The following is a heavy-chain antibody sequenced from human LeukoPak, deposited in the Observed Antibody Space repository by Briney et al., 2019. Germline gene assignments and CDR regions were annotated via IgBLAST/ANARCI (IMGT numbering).Heavy chain of an antibody. CDR1: GFSFTTYW. CDR2: INQDETEK. Sequence: PGGSLRLSCAASGFSFTTYWMSWVRQTPGKGLEWVANINQDETEKYYVDSVKGRFTISRDNAKNSLYLQMNSLRAEDTAVYYCAREIRRGYSYGSDAFDIWGQGTMVTVSS. CDR3: AREIRRGYSYGSDAFDI. V-gene: IGHV3-7*01. J-gene: IGHJ3*02. D-gene: IGHD5-18*01.